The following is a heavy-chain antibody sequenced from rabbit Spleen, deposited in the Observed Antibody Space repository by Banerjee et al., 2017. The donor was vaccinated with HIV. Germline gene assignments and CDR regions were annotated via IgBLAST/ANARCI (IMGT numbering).Heavy chain of an antibody. Sequence: QSLEESGGGLVKPGASLTLTCTASGFTLSSYWMCWVRQAPGKGLEWIACIHEGSSGRTYYASWAKGRFTISKTSSTAVTLQMTSLTAADTATYFCARDLAGVIGWNFGWWGPGTLVTVS. CDR1: GFTLSSYW. CDR3: ARDLAGVIGWNFGW. CDR2: IHEGSSGRT. J-gene: IGHJ4*01. V-gene: IGHV1S40*01. D-gene: IGHD4-1*01.